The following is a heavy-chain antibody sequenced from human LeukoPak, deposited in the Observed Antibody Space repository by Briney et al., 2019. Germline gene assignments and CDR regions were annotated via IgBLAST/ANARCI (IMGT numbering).Heavy chain of an antibody. J-gene: IGHJ4*02. D-gene: IGHD6-13*01. CDR1: GFTFSSYW. Sequence: PGGSLRLSCAASGFTFSSYWMSWVRQAPGKGLEWGANIKQDGSEKYYVDSVKGRFTISRDNAKNSLYLQMNSLRAEDTAVYYCASIAAAGTEEFDYWGQGTLVTVSS. CDR2: IKQDGSEK. V-gene: IGHV3-7*01. CDR3: ASIAAAGTEEFDY.